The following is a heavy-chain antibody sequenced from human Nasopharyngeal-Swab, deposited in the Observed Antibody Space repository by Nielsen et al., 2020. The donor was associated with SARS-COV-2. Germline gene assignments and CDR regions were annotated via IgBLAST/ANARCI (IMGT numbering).Heavy chain of an antibody. CDR2: IWYDGSNK. V-gene: IGHV3-33*08. Sequence: GESLKISCAASGFTFSSYWMSWVRQAPGKGLEWVAVIWYDGSNKYYADSVKGRFTISRDNSKNTLYLQMNSLRAEDTAVYYCARDPGGFWSSYFDYWGQGTLVTVSS. CDR3: ARDPGGFWSSYFDY. J-gene: IGHJ4*02. CDR1: GFTFSSYW. D-gene: IGHD3-3*01.